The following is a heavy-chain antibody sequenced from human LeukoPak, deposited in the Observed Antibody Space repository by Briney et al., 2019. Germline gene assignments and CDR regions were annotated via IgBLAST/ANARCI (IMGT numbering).Heavy chain of an antibody. CDR2: IYSGGST. CDR1: GFTDSSNY. CDR3: ARVTGGYGDY. Sequence: GGSLRLSCAASGFTDSSNYMSWVRQAPGKGLEWVSVIYSGGSTYYADSVKGRFTISRDNSKNTLYLQMNSLRAEDTAVYYCARVTGGYGDYWGQGTLVTVSS. D-gene: IGHD5-12*01. V-gene: IGHV3-53*01. J-gene: IGHJ4*02.